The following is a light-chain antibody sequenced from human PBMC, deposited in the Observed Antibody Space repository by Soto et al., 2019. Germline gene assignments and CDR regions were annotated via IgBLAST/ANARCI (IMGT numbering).Light chain of an antibody. CDR2: KAS. CDR3: QDYSTDSRT. V-gene: IGKV1-5*03. Sequence: DIQITQSPSGPCASVGERVTMTFRASQSISSWLAWYQQKPGKAPKLLIYKASSLESGVPSRFSGSGSGTEFTLTISSLQPDDFATYYCQDYSTDSRTFGQGTKVDI. J-gene: IGKJ1*01. CDR1: QSISSW.